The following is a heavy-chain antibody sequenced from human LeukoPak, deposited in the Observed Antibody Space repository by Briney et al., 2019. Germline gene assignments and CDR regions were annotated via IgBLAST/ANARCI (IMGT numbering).Heavy chain of an antibody. D-gene: IGHD3-10*01. CDR3: ARDGKYYGSGSYDY. Sequence: RTSETLSLTCAVYVGSFSGYYWSWIRQPPGTGLEWIGEINHSGSTNYNPSLKSRVTISVDTSKNQFSLKLSSVTAADTAVYYCARDGKYYGSGSYDYWGQGTLVTVSS. CDR1: VGSFSGYY. J-gene: IGHJ4*02. CDR2: INHSGST. V-gene: IGHV4-34*01.